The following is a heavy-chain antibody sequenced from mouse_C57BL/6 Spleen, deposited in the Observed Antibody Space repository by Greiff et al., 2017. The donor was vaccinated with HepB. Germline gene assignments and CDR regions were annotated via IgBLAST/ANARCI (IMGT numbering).Heavy chain of an antibody. CDR1: GYSFTGYY. D-gene: IGHD2-4*01. V-gene: IGHV1-42*01. J-gene: IGHJ2*01. CDR3: ARSGLPFDY. CDR2: INPSTGGT. Sequence: VHVKQSGPELVKPGASVKISCKAFGYSFTGYYMNWVKQSPEKSLEWIGEINPSTGGTTYNQKFKAKATLTVDKSSSTAYMQLKSLTSEDSAVYYCARSGLPFDYWGQGTTLTVSS.